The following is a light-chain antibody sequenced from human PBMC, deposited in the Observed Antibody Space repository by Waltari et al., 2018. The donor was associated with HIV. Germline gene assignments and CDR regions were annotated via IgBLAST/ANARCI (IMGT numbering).Light chain of an antibody. CDR2: DAS. Sequence: EIVLPQSPATLPLSPGERATLSCRASQSVSSYLAWYQQKPGQAPRLLIYDASNRATGIPARFSGSGSGTDFTLTISSLEPEDFAVYYCQQRSNWPSFGQGTRLEIK. CDR3: QQRSNWPS. V-gene: IGKV3-11*01. J-gene: IGKJ5*01. CDR1: QSVSSY.